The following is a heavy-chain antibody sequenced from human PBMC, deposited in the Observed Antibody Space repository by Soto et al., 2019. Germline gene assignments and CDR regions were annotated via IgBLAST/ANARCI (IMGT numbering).Heavy chain of an antibody. V-gene: IGHV3-7*01. CDR1: GFTLGSYW. CDR2: IKTDASEK. Sequence: EEQLVASGGGLVQPGGSLRLSCEASGFTLGSYWMSWVRQAPGKGLEWLATIKTDASEKKYVDSVKGRFTRSRDNAKNSLYLQMDSLRAEDTAVYYCARYSGYGSGSSVNHYLEYWGHGTLVTVSS. D-gene: IGHD3-10*01. CDR3: ARYSGYGSGSSVNHYLEY. J-gene: IGHJ4*01.